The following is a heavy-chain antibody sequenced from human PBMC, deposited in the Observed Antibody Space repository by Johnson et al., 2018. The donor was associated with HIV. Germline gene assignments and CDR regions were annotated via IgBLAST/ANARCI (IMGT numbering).Heavy chain of an antibody. D-gene: IGHD3-22*01. CDR1: GFTFSSYT. V-gene: IGHV3-23*04. Sequence: VQLVESGGGVVQPGRSLRLSCVASGFTFSSYTMHWVRQAPGKGLEWVSAISGSGGSTYYADSVKGRFTISRDNSKNTLYLQMNSLRAEDTAVYYCAKHSSGYRDAFDIWGQGTMVTVSS. CDR2: ISGSGGST. J-gene: IGHJ3*02. CDR3: AKHSSGYRDAFDI.